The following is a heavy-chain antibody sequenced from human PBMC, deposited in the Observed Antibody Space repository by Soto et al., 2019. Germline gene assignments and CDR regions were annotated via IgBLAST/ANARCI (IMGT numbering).Heavy chain of an antibody. Sequence: QVQLVQSGAEVKKPGASVKVSCKASGYTFTSYDINWVRQATGQGLEWMGFMKPNSGNRGYAQKFQGRVTMTRNTSIGTAYMELTSLRSEDTAVYYCASEITSGGATLCYWGQGTLVTVSS. CDR1: GYTFTSYD. J-gene: IGHJ4*02. CDR2: MKPNSGNR. D-gene: IGHD3-16*01. CDR3: ASEITSGGATLCY. V-gene: IGHV1-8*01.